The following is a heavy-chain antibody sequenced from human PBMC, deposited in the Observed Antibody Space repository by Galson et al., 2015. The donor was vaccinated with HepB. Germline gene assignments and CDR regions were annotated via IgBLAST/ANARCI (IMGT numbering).Heavy chain of an antibody. D-gene: IGHD2-15*01. J-gene: IGHJ4*02. CDR3: ARDGFDIVVVVAATGEHYFDY. V-gene: IGHV1-18*01. Sequence: SVKVSCKASGYTFTSYGISWVRQAPGQGLEWMGWISAYNGNTNYAQKLQGRVTMTTDTSTSTAYMELRSLRSDDTAVYYCARDGFDIVVVVAATGEHYFDYWGQGTLVTVSS. CDR2: ISAYNGNT. CDR1: GYTFTSYG.